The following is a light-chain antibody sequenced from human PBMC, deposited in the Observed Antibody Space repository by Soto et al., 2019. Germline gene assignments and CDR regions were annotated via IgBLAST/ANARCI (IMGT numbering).Light chain of an antibody. V-gene: IGKV1-5*01. CDR1: QSISSW. CDR3: QQYNSYPT. CDR2: DAS. J-gene: IGKJ5*01. Sequence: DIQMTQSPSTLSGSVGDRVTITCRASQSISSWLAWYQQKPGKAPKLLIYDASSLESGAPSRFSGSGSGTEFTLTISSLQPDDFATYYCQQYNSYPTFGQGTRLEIK.